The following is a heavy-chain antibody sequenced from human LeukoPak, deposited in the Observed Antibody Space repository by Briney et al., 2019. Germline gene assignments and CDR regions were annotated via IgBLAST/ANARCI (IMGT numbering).Heavy chain of an antibody. Sequence: GESLKISCKGSGYRFTSYWIGWLRQMPGKGLECMGLIYPGDSDIRYSPSFQGQVTISADKSVSTSFLQWSSLKASDTAMYYCATGYSGGRGAFDIWGQGTMVTVSS. CDR1: GYRFTSYW. CDR3: ATGYSGGRGAFDI. D-gene: IGHD6-19*01. CDR2: IYPGDSDI. J-gene: IGHJ3*02. V-gene: IGHV5-51*01.